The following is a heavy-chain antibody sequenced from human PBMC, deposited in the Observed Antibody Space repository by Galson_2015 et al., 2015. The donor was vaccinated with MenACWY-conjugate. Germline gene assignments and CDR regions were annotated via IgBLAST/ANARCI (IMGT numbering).Heavy chain of an antibody. Sequence: APGQGLEWMGWINTNTGNPTYGQGFAGRFVLSLDTSVSTAYLQISSLKAEDTAVYYCARWEYCSRTSCWATGYYMDVWGKGTTVTVSS. D-gene: IGHD2-2*01. V-gene: IGHV7-4-1*02. CDR3: ARWEYCSRTSCWATGYYMDV. J-gene: IGHJ6*03. CDR2: INTNTGNP.